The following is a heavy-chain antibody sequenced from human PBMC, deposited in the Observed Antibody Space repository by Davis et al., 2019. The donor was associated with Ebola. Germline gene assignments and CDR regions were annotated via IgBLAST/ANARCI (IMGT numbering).Heavy chain of an antibody. V-gene: IGHV3-74*01. CDR3: ARDRPLDFFFGDYYGMDV. J-gene: IGHJ6*02. Sequence: HTGGSLRLSCVASGFAFSHYQMHWVRQAPGKGLIWVSRIGLDGTSRSYADSVKGRFIISRDNAKNTLYLQMNSLRAEDTAVYYCARDRPLDFFFGDYYGMDVWGQGTTVTVSS. CDR2: IGLDGTSR. CDR1: GFAFSHYQ. D-gene: IGHD3-16*01.